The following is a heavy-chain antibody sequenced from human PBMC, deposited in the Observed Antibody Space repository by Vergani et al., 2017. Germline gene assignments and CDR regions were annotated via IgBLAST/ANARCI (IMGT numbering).Heavy chain of an antibody. V-gene: IGHV4-39*02. D-gene: IGHD3-10*01. CDR3: ARPVGPSAIADGYHV. CDR1: GGSISRSNYY. Sequence: QLQLQESGPGLVKPSETLSLICTVSGGSISRSNYYWGFIRQPPGKGLEWIGSISSSGSPYYNPTLKSRLAFSVDTSKNLFSLRLKSVTATDTGMYYCARPVGPSAIADGYHVWGQGTMVTVS. CDR2: ISSSGSP. J-gene: IGHJ3*01.